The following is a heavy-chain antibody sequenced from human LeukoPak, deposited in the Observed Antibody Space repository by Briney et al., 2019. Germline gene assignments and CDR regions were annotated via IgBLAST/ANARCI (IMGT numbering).Heavy chain of an antibody. V-gene: IGHV3-30*02. CDR2: IRYDGSNK. J-gene: IGHJ6*03. CDR1: GFTFSSYG. Sequence: GGSLRLSCAASGFTFSSYGMHWVRQPPAKGLEGVAFIRYDGSNKYYADSVKGRFTISRDNSKNTLYLQMNSLIAEETAVYYCAKDRPTTMDVWGEGTTVTVSS. CDR3: AKDRPTTMDV. D-gene: IGHD1-26*01.